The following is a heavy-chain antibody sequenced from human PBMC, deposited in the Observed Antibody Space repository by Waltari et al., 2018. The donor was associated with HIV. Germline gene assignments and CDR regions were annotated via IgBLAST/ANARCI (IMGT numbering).Heavy chain of an antibody. CDR1: GFTFSNYG. D-gene: IGHD6-13*01. Sequence: QVQLVESGGGVVQPGRSLRLSCAASGFTFSNYGMHWVRQPPGKGLEWVAVIWYEGSEKYYGDAVKGRFTMSRDNSKNTLYLQMNSLRVEDTAVYYWARGPWGAADGSLSAFDMWGQGTMVTVSS. V-gene: IGHV3-33*01. CDR3: ARGPWGAADGSLSAFDM. CDR2: IWYEGSEK. J-gene: IGHJ3*02.